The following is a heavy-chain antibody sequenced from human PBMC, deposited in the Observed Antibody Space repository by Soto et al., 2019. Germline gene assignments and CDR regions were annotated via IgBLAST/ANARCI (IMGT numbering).Heavy chain of an antibody. Sequence: GGSLRLSCASSGFRFSGYGMHCVRHSPGKWPEWLAAISDDGSNKYYGDPVKGRFTISRDNSKNTLYLQINSLRAEDTAVYYCAKDRECENNNGWPQGSWGQGTQFTVSS. CDR1: GFRFSGYG. V-gene: IGHV3-30*18. J-gene: IGHJ5*02. CDR2: ISDDGSNK. CDR3: AKDRECENNNGWPQGS. D-gene: IGHD6-19*01.